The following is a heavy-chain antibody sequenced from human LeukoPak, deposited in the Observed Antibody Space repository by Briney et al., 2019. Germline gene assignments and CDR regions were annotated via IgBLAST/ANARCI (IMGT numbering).Heavy chain of an antibody. Sequence: PSETLSLTCAVYGTSFSGYSWSWIRQSPGKGLEWIGEITDSGGTNYNPSFKSRLTISADTSKNQFSLKLASVTAADTAVYYCARIESYHILYRPYWGRGTLVTVSS. CDR1: GTSFSGYS. V-gene: IGHV4-34*01. J-gene: IGHJ4*02. CDR3: ARIESYHILYRPY. CDR2: ITDSGGT. D-gene: IGHD3-9*01.